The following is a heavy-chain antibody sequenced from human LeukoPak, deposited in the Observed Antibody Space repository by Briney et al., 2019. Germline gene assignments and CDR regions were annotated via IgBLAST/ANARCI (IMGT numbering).Heavy chain of an antibody. CDR2: INPNSGGT. V-gene: IGHV1-2*02. CDR3: ARWSTRGSFDY. D-gene: IGHD2-2*01. CDR1: GYTFTGYY. Sequence: ASVKVSCKASGYTFTGYYMHWVRQAPGQGLEWMGWINPNSGGTNYAQTFQGRVTMTRDTSISTAYMELSRLRSDDTAVYYCARWSTRGSFDYWGQGTLVTVSS. J-gene: IGHJ4*02.